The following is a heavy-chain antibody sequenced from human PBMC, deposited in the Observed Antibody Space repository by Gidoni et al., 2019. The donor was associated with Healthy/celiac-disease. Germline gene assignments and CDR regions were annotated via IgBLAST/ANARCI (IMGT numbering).Heavy chain of an antibody. CDR1: GFTYISYG. D-gene: IGHD3-3*01. CDR3: EKAFTIVGVVIPPVY. V-gene: IGHV3-23*01. J-gene: IGHJ4*02. CDR2: ISGSGGST. Sequence: EVQLLESGGGLVQPGGSLRLSCAASGFTYISYGMSWVLTAPGKGLEWVSAISGSGGSTYDAESVKGGFTIVRDNTKNKLYLQMNSRRAEDTAVYYCEKAFTIVGVVIPPVYWGQGTLVTVSS.